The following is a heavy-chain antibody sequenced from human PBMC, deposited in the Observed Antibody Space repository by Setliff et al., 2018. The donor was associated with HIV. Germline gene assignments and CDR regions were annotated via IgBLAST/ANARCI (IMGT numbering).Heavy chain of an antibody. CDR1: GYIFTNYG. Sequence: ASVKVSCKASGYIFTNYGFSWVRQAPGQGLEWMGWISAYNGHTNYAQNLQGRVTMTTDTSTSTAFMELTGLTSEDTAVYYCAREGLLVTTVGGAYWYHGMDVWGQGTTVTVSS. CDR3: AREGLLVTTVGGAYWYHGMDV. J-gene: IGHJ6*02. D-gene: IGHD4-17*01. V-gene: IGHV1-18*01. CDR2: ISAYNGHT.